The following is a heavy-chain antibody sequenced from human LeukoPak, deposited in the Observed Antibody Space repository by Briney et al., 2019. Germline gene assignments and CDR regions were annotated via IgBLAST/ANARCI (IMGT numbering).Heavy chain of an antibody. J-gene: IGHJ4*02. Sequence: GGSLRLSCAASGFTFSSYAMSWVRQAPGKGLEWVSAISGSGGSTYYADSVKGRFTISRDNSKNTLYLQMNSLRAEDTAVYYCAKDTAEYSSSWYAYFDYWGQGTPVTVSS. CDR3: AKDTAEYSSSWYAYFDY. CDR1: GFTFSSYA. D-gene: IGHD6-13*01. CDR2: ISGSGGST. V-gene: IGHV3-23*01.